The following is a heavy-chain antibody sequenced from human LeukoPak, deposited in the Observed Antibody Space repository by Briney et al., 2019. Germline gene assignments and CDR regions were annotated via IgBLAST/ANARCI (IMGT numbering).Heavy chain of an antibody. Sequence: SETLSLTCAVYGGSFSGYYWSWLRQPPGKGLEWIGEINHSGSTNYNPSLKSRVTISVDTSKNQFSLKLSSVTAADTAVYYCASEGYCSGGSCYSAYWGQGTLVTVSS. D-gene: IGHD2-15*01. J-gene: IGHJ4*02. CDR1: GGSFSGYY. V-gene: IGHV4-34*01. CDR3: ASEGYCSGGSCYSAY. CDR2: INHSGST.